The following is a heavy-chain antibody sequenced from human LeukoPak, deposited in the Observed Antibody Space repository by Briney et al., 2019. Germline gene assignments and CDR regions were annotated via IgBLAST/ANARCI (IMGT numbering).Heavy chain of an antibody. Sequence: SETLSLTCAVSGGSISSRNWWSWVRQPPGKGLEWIGEIYHSGSTNYNPSLKSRVTISVDKSKNQFSLKLSSVTAADTAVYYCARRRGWYATFDYWGQGTLVTVSS. V-gene: IGHV4-4*02. CDR1: GGSISSRNW. CDR3: ARRRGWYATFDY. D-gene: IGHD6-19*01. CDR2: IYHSGST. J-gene: IGHJ4*02.